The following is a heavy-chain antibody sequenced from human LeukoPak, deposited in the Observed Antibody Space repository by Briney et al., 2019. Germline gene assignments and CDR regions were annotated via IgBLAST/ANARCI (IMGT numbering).Heavy chain of an antibody. V-gene: IGHV4-4*07. CDR3: AKDLSSGSQGSYYFDY. J-gene: IGHJ4*02. D-gene: IGHD6-19*01. CDR2: IYTSGST. Sequence: SETLSLTCTVSGGSISSYYWSWIRQPAGKGLEWIGRIYTSGSTNYNPSLKSRVTMSVDTSKNQFSLKLSSVTAADTAVYYCAKDLSSGSQGSYYFDYWGQGTLVTVSS. CDR1: GGSISSYY.